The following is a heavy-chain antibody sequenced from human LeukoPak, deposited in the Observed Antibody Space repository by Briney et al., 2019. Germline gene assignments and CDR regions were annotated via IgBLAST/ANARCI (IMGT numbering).Heavy chain of an antibody. CDR1: GGSISSYY. J-gene: IGHJ4*02. CDR3: ARGRYFDY. Sequence: KASETLSPTCTVSGGSISSYYWSWIRQPPGKGLEWIGYIYYSGSTNYNPSLKSRVTISVDTSKNQFSLKLRSVTAADTAVYYCARGRYFDYWGQGTLVTVSS. CDR2: IYYSGST. V-gene: IGHV4-59*01.